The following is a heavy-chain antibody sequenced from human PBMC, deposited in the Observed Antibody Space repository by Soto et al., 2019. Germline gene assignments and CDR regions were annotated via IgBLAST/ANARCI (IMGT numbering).Heavy chain of an antibody. Sequence: GGSLRLSCAASGFTFSSYSMNWVRQAPGKGLEWVSYISSSSSTIYYADSVKGRFTISRDNAKNSLYLQMNSLRDEDTAVYYCARALIDYYDSSGLDYWGRGTLVTVSS. V-gene: IGHV3-48*02. J-gene: IGHJ4*02. CDR2: ISSSSSTI. CDR3: ARALIDYYDSSGLDY. CDR1: GFTFSSYS. D-gene: IGHD3-22*01.